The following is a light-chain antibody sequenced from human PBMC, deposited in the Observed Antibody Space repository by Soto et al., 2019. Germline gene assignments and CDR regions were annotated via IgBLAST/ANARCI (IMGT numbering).Light chain of an antibody. CDR1: QSVSTN. V-gene: IGKV3-15*01. CDR2: GVS. Sequence: EIVMTQSPATLSVSPGERATLSCRASQSVSTNLAWYQQKPGQAPRLLIYGVSTRATGMSARFSGSGSGTEFTLTISSLQSEDFVVYYCQQYNNWPLTFGGGTKVEIK. CDR3: QQYNNWPLT. J-gene: IGKJ4*01.